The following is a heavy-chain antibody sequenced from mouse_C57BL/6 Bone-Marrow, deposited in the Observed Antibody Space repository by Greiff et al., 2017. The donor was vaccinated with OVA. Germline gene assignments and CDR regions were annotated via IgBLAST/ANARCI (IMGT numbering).Heavy chain of an antibody. CDR2: IDPADGNT. CDR1: GFNIKNTY. D-gene: IGHD1-1*01. J-gene: IGHJ4*01. Sequence: VQLKESVAELVRPGASVKLSCTASGFNIKNTYMPWVKQRPEQGLEWIGRIDPADGNTKYAPKFQGKATITADTSSNTAYLQLSSLTAEDTATEYCARHGSSPYYAMDYWGQGTSVTVSS. CDR3: ARHGSSPYYAMDY. V-gene: IGHV14-3*01.